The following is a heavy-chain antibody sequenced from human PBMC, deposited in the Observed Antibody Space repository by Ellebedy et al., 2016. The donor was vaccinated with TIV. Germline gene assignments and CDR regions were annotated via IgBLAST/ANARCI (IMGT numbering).Heavy chain of an antibody. Sequence: GESLKISCAASGFTFSCCAMSWVRQTPGKGLEWVSVISNSGDTTYADYVKGRFTISRDNAKNSLYLQMNNLRAEDTAVYYCARVPSDGAVAGTVEVAFDYWGQGTLVTVSS. CDR2: ISNSGDTT. J-gene: IGHJ4*02. D-gene: IGHD6-19*01. CDR1: GFTFSCCA. V-gene: IGHV3-23*01. CDR3: ARVPSDGAVAGTVEVAFDY.